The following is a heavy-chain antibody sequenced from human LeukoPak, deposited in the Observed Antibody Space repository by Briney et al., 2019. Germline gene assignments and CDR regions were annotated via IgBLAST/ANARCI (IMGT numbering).Heavy chain of an antibody. D-gene: IGHD2-2*01. V-gene: IGHV4-39*07. Sequence: SETLSLTCTVSGGAIRSSSYYWGWIRQTPGEGLEWIGSIYYGGSTYYNPSLKSRVTISVDTSKNQFSLKLSSVTAADTAVYYCARRLEVPGGIGWFDPWGQGTLVTVSS. CDR2: IYYGGST. J-gene: IGHJ5*02. CDR1: GGAIRSSSYY. CDR3: ARRLEVPGGIGWFDP.